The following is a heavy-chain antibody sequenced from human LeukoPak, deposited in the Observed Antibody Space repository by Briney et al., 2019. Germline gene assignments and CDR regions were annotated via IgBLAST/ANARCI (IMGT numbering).Heavy chain of an antibody. CDR3: TRDLGDGYNSFFDY. Sequence: ASVKVSCKASGYIFTSFGVSWVRQAPGQGLEWMGWISAYNGNRNYAQKFQGRVTMTTDTFTSTAYMDLRSLRSDDTAVYYCTRDLGDGYNSFFDYWGQGTLVTVSS. CDR2: ISAYNGNR. J-gene: IGHJ4*02. V-gene: IGHV1-18*01. CDR1: GYIFTSFG. D-gene: IGHD5-24*01.